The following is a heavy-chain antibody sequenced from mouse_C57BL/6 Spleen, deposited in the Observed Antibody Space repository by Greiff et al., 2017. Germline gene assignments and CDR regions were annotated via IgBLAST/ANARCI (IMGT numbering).Heavy chain of an antibody. Sequence: VQLQQSGAELVKPGASVKMSCKASGYTFTSSWITWVKQRPGQGLEWIGDIYPGSGSTNYNEKFKSQATLTVDTSSSTAYMQLSSLTSEDSAVYYCASAYYSTFYAMDYWGQGTSVTVSS. D-gene: IGHD2-5*01. V-gene: IGHV1-55*01. J-gene: IGHJ4*01. CDR2: IYPGSGST. CDR3: ASAYYSTFYAMDY. CDR1: GYTFTSSW.